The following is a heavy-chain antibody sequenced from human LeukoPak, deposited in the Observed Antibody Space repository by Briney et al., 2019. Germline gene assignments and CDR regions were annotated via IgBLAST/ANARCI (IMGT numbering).Heavy chain of an antibody. CDR3: ARALGSGWVYFL. CDR2: ISSSSSYI. J-gene: IGHJ4*02. V-gene: IGHV3-21*01. D-gene: IGHD3-10*01. Sequence: GGSLRLSCAASGFTFSSYSMNWVRQAPGKGLEWVSSISSSSSYIYYGDSVRGRFTISRDNAKNSLYLQMNSLRVEDTAVYYCARALGSGWVYFLGGQGTLVTVSS. CDR1: GFTFSSYS.